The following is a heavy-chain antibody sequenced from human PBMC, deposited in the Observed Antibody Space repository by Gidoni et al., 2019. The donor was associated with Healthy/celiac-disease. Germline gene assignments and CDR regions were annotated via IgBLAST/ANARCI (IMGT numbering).Heavy chain of an antibody. CDR1: GFTFRRYG. CDR2: IWYDGSNK. Sequence: QVQLVESGGGVVKPGRSLRLSCAASGFTFRRYGMHWVRQAPGKGLEWVAVIWYDGSNKYYADSVKGRFTISRDNSKNTLYLQMNSLRAEDTAVYYCARDGRRVATSSGDYWGQGTLVTVSS. J-gene: IGHJ4*02. V-gene: IGHV3-33*01. CDR3: ARDGRRVATSSGDY. D-gene: IGHD5-12*01.